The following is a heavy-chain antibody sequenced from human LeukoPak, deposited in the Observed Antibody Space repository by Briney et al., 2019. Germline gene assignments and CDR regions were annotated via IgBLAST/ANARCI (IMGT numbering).Heavy chain of an antibody. D-gene: IGHD3-10*01. CDR1: GYTLTELS. J-gene: IGHJ6*02. CDR3: ATDPGITMVRGPHMDGMDV. CDR2: FDPEDGET. V-gene: IGHV1-24*01. Sequence: ASVKVSCKVSGYTLTELSMHWVRQAPGRGLEWMGGFDPEDGETIYAQKFQGRVTMTEDTSTDTAYMELSSLRSEDTAVYYCATDPGITMVRGPHMDGMDVWGQGTTVTVSS.